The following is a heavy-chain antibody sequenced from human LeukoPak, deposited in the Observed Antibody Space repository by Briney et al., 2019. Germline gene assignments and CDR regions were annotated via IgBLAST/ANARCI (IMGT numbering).Heavy chain of an antibody. D-gene: IGHD2-2*01. Sequence: GESLKISCQGSGYSFTSYWIGWVRQMPGKGLEWMGIIYPGDSDTRYSPSFQGQVTISVDKSIKTAYLQWSSLKASDTAIYYCARQQFGANCTYNSCYQYYLAYWGQGTLVTVSS. J-gene: IGHJ4*02. CDR2: IYPGDSDT. CDR3: ARQQFGANCTYNSCYQYYLAY. CDR1: GYSFTSYW. V-gene: IGHV5-51*01.